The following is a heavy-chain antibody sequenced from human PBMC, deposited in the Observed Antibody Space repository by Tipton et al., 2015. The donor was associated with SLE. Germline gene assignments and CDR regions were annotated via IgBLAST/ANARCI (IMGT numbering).Heavy chain of an antibody. CDR2: IYTSGST. V-gene: IGHV4-61*09. J-gene: IGHJ3*02. Sequence: TLSLTCTVSGGSISSGSYYWSWIRQPAGKGLEWIGHIYTSGSTNYNPPLKSRVTISVDTSKNQFSLKLSSVTAADTAVYYCATALAAAGTYAFDIWGQGTMVTVSS. D-gene: IGHD6-13*01. CDR3: ATALAAAGTYAFDI. CDR1: GGSISSGSYY.